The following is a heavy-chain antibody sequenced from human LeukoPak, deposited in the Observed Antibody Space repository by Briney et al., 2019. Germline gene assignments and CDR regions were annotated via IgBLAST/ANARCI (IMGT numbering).Heavy chain of an antibody. CDR3: ARPSSNGSYYY. CDR1: GGSISSGGYY. V-gene: IGHV4-31*03. J-gene: IGHJ4*02. CDR2: IYYSGST. D-gene: IGHD1-26*01. Sequence: SETLSLTCTVSGGSISSGGYYWSWIRQHPGKGLEWIGYIYYSGSTYYNPSLKSRVTISVDTSKNQFSLKLSSVTAADTAVYYCARPSSNGSYYYWGQGTLVTVSS.